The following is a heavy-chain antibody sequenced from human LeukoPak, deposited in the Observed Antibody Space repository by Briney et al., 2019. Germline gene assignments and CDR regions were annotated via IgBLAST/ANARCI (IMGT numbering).Heavy chain of an antibody. D-gene: IGHD3-3*01. Sequence: ASVKVSCKASGYTFTSYDINWVRQATGQGLEWMGWMNPNSGNTGYAQKFQGRVTMTRNTSISTAYMELSSLRSEDTAVYYCARAPSSYSDFWSGYYYYYYYMDVWGKGTTVTVSS. J-gene: IGHJ6*03. CDR3: ARAPSSYSDFWSGYYYYYYYMDV. V-gene: IGHV1-8*01. CDR2: MNPNSGNT. CDR1: GYTFTSYD.